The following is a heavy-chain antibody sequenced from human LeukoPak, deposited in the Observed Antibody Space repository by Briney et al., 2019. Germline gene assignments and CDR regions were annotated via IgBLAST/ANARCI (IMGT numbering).Heavy chain of an antibody. J-gene: IGHJ6*03. CDR2: IYPGDSDT. CDR1: GYTFSMYW. Sequence: GESLKISCKGSGYTFSMYWIGWVRQMPGKGLEWMGIIYPGDSDTKYNPSFQGQITISADKSIGTAYLQWSSLKDSDSAMYYCARRRGGTGTVTTHDAKYYYYMDVWGKGTTVTVSS. D-gene: IGHD4-17*01. CDR3: ARRRGGTGTVTTHDAKYYYYMDV. V-gene: IGHV5-51*01.